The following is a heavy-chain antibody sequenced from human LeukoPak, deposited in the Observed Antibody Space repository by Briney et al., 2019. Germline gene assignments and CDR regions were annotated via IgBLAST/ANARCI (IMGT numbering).Heavy chain of an antibody. CDR3: ARASYSYDINGWVPFDY. CDR1: GYSISSGYY. J-gene: IGHJ4*02. Sequence: SETLSLTCTVSGYSISSGYYWGWIRQPPGNGLEWIGRIYTSGSTNYNPSLKSRVTISGDTSKNQFSLRLSSVTAADTAVYYCARASYSYDINGWVPFDYWGQGTLVTVSS. CDR2: IYTSGST. D-gene: IGHD3-22*01. V-gene: IGHV4-38-2*02.